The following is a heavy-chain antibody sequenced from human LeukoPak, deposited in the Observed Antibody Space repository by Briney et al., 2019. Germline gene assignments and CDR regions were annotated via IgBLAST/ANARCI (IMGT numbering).Heavy chain of an antibody. CDR1: GFTFSSYW. CDR2: INSDGSST. CDR3: ARDSKFIGNHYYYYYYMDV. Sequence: GGSLRLSCAASGFTFSSYWMHWVRQAPGKGLVWVSRINSDGSSTSYADSVKGRFTISRDNAKNTLYLQMNCLRAEDTAVYYCARDSKFIGNHYYYYYYMDVWGKGTTVTVSS. V-gene: IGHV3-74*01. J-gene: IGHJ6*03. D-gene: IGHD1-26*01.